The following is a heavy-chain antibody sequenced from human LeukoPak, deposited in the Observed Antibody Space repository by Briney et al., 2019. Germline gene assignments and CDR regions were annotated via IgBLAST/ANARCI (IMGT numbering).Heavy chain of an antibody. Sequence: SETLSLTCTVSGGSIFSSRYYWGWMRQPPGKGLEWIGSVYSGGGTNYNPSLKSRVTISVDTSKNQFSLNLSSVTAADTAVYYCAREGREAGYKYGDKYYVYAMDVWGQGTTVTVSS. V-gene: IGHV4-39*07. J-gene: IGHJ6*02. CDR1: GGSIFSSRYY. CDR2: VYSGGGT. D-gene: IGHD4/OR15-4a*01. CDR3: AREGREAGYKYGDKYYVYAMDV.